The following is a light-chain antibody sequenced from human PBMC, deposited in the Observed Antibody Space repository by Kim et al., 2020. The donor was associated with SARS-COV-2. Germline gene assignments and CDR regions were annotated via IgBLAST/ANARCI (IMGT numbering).Light chain of an antibody. CDR3: NSRDSSGNHLNWV. CDR1: SLRSYY. CDR2: GKN. V-gene: IGLV3-19*01. J-gene: IGLJ3*02. Sequence: SSELTQDPAVSVALGQTVRITCQGDSLRSYYASWYQQKPVQAPVLVIYGKNNRPSGIPDRFSGSSSGNTASLTITGAQAEDEADYYCNSRDSSGNHLNWVFGGGTKLTVL.